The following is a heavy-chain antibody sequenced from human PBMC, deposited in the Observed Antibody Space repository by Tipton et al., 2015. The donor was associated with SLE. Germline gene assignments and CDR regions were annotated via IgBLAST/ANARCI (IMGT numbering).Heavy chain of an antibody. CDR1: GYSFSSYW. Sequence: VQLVQSGAEVKKPGESLKISCQGSGYSFSSYWIAWVRQMPGKGLEWMGITHSGDSDTRYSPSFQGQVTISADKSISTAYLQWSSLKASDTAIYYCARHITYSSTWSSLLLDSWGQGTPVTVSS. J-gene: IGHJ4*02. CDR2: THSGDSDT. V-gene: IGHV5-51*03. CDR3: ARHITYSSTWSSLLLDS. D-gene: IGHD6-13*01.